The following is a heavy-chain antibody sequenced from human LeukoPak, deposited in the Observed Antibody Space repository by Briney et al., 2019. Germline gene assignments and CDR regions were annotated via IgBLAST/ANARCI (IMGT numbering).Heavy chain of an antibody. D-gene: IGHD3-22*01. CDR1: GYTFTGYY. V-gene: IGHV1-2*06. CDR3: ARGKPIAYYYDSSGQRGDY. J-gene: IGHJ4*02. CDR2: INPNSGGT. Sequence: ASVKVSCKASGYTFTGYYMHWVRQAPGQGLEWMGRINPNSGGTNYAQKFQGRVTMTRDTSIGTAYKELSRLRSDDTAVYYCARGKPIAYYYDSSGQRGDYWGQGTLVTVSS.